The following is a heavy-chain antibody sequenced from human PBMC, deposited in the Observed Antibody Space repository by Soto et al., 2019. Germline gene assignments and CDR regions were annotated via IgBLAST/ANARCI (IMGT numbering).Heavy chain of an antibody. V-gene: IGHV3-21*01. J-gene: IGHJ4*02. D-gene: IGHD3-22*01. CDR2: ISSSSSYI. CDR1: GFTFSSYS. Sequence: EVQLVESGGGLVKPGGSLRLSCAASGFTFSSYSMNWVRQAPGKGLEWVSSISSSSSYIYYADSVKGRFTISRDNAKNSLYLQMNSLRAEDTAVYYCARDSYYYDSSGYNFDYWGQGTLVTVSS. CDR3: ARDSYYYDSSGYNFDY.